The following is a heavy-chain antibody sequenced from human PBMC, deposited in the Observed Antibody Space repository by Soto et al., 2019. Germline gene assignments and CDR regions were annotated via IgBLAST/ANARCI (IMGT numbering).Heavy chain of an antibody. CDR1: GGSISSSSYY. D-gene: IGHD4-4*01. CDR2: IYYSGST. CDR3: ARHGVTTFEEWRSFWFDP. J-gene: IGHJ5*02. Sequence: SETLSLTCTVSGGSISSSSYYWGWIRQPPGKGLEWIGSIYYSGSTYYNPSLKSRVTISVDTSKNQFSLKLSSVTAADTAVYYCARHGVTTFEEWRSFWFDPWGQGTLVTASS. V-gene: IGHV4-39*01.